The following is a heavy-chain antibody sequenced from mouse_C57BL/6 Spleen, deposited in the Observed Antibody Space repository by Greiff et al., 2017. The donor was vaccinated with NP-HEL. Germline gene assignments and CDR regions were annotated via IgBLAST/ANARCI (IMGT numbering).Heavy chain of an antibody. CDR1: GFSLTSYG. CDR2: IWSDGST. Sequence: QVQLQQSGPGLVAPSQSLSITCTVSGFSLTSYGVHWVRQPPGKGLEWLVVIWSDGSTTYNSALKSRLSISKDNSKSQVFLKMNSLQTDDTAMYYCARHIYYYGSSYNYAMDYWGQGTSVTVSS. CDR3: ARHIYYYGSSYNYAMDY. D-gene: IGHD1-1*01. V-gene: IGHV2-6-1*01. J-gene: IGHJ4*01.